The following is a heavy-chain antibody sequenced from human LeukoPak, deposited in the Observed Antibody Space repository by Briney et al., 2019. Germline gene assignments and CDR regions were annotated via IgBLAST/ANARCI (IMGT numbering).Heavy chain of an antibody. D-gene: IGHD6-13*01. CDR2: ISPNSGGT. J-gene: IGHJ4*02. V-gene: IGHV1-2*02. Sequence: ASVKVSCKASGYTFTGYYIHWVRQAPGQGLEWMGWISPNSGGTNYAQKFQGRVTMTRDTSISTAYMELSRLRSDDTAVYYCARDKIGSSYYEWGQGTLVTVSS. CDR1: GYTFTGYY. CDR3: ARDKIGSSYYE.